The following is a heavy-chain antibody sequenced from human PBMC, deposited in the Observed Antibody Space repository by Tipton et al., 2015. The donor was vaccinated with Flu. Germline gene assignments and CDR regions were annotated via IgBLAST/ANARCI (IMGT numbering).Heavy chain of an antibody. V-gene: IGHV4-31*03. CDR2: IYFRDT. CDR3: ARDPGAYYDFMTGQRSGNIFDM. CDR1: GGSVSSGGYH. Sequence: TLSLTCTVSGGSVSSGGYHWTWIRQFPGKGLEWIGSIYFRDTFYNPSLTSRVTISVDTSKNQFSLKLTSVTAADAAVYYCARDPGAYYDFMTGQRSGNIFDMWGRGTMVTVSS. D-gene: IGHD3/OR15-3a*01. J-gene: IGHJ3*02.